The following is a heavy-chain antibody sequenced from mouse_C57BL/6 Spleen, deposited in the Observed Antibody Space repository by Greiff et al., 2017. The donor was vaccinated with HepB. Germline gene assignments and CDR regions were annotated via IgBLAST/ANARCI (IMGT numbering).Heavy chain of an antibody. J-gene: IGHJ3*01. V-gene: IGHV1-64*01. CDR3: ARRSLSAWFAY. Sequence: QVQLKQPGAELVKPGASVKLSCKASGYTFTSYWMHWVKQRPGQGLEWIGMIHPNSGSTNYNEKFKSKATLTVDKSSSTAYMQLSSLTSEDSAVYYCARRSLSAWFAYWGQGTLVTVSA. CDR1: GYTFTSYW. CDR2: IHPNSGST. D-gene: IGHD2-3*01.